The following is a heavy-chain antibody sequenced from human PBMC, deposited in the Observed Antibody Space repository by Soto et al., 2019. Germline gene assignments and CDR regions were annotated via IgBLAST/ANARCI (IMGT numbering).Heavy chain of an antibody. J-gene: IGHJ3*02. Sequence: ASVKVSCKASGYTLTGYYMHWVRQAPGQGLEWMGWINPNSGGTNYAQKFQGWVTMTRDTSISTAYMELSRLRSDDTAVYYCARVGLLGYGRGGCCPSSVAFDIWGQGTMVTVSS. D-gene: IGHD2-15*01. CDR3: ARVGLLGYGRGGCCPSSVAFDI. V-gene: IGHV1-2*04. CDR2: INPNSGGT. CDR1: GYTLTGYY.